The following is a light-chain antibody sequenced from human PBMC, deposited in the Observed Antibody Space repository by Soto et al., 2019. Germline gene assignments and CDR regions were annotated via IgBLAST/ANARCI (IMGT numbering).Light chain of an antibody. J-gene: IGLJ1*01. CDR2: AVS. CDR1: SSDVGGFHY. CDR3: SSYAGSNNFV. Sequence: QSALTQPPSASGSPGQSVTISCTGTSSDVGGFHYVSWYQQYPGKAPKLLLYAVSERPSGVPDRFSGSKSGNTASLTVSGLQAEDEADYYCSSYAGSNNFVFGTGTKVTVL. V-gene: IGLV2-8*01.